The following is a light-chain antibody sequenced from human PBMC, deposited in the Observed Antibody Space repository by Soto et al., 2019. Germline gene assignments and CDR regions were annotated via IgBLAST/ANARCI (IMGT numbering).Light chain of an antibody. Sequence: QSVLTQPASVSGSPGQSITISCTGTSSDVGGFNYVSWYQQHPGKAPKLMIYDVTTRPSGVSSRFSGSKSGNTASLRISGLQADDEADYYCSSYTSSSTLGVFGGGTKVTVL. CDR2: DVT. CDR1: SSDVGGFNY. V-gene: IGLV2-14*03. CDR3: SSYTSSSTLGV. J-gene: IGLJ2*01.